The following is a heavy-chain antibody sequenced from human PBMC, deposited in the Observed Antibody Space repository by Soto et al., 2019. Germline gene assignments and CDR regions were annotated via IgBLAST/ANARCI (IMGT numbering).Heavy chain of an antibody. Sequence: SLRLACAASGFTFSSYGMHWVRQAPGKGLEWVAVIWYDGSNKYYADSVKGRFTISRDNSKNTLYLQMNSLRAEDTAVYYCARDLPYSSSWYRGGFYYYYGMDVWGQGTTVTVSS. CDR3: ARDLPYSSSWYRGGFYYYYGMDV. V-gene: IGHV3-33*01. J-gene: IGHJ6*02. D-gene: IGHD6-13*01. CDR1: GFTFSSYG. CDR2: IWYDGSNK.